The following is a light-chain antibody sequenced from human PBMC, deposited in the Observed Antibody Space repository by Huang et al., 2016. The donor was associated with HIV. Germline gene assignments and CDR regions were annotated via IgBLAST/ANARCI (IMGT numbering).Light chain of an antibody. CDR2: DAS. J-gene: IGKJ1*01. CDR3: QQYDDWPPWT. V-gene: IGKV3-15*01. Sequence: LVMPQSPATLSLSPGERAFLSCRASQNISRLAWYQQKSGQSPRLLIYDASSRATGIPARFSGSGSGTEFTLTVSSLQSEDFALYYCQQYDDWPPWTFGPGTQVDIK. CDR1: QNISR.